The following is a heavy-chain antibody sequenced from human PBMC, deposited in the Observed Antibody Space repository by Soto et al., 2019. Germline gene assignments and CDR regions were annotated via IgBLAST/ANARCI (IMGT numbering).Heavy chain of an antibody. CDR2: ISYDGSNK. J-gene: IGHJ6*02. Sequence: QVQLVESGGGVVQPGRSLRLSCAASGFTFSKYGMHWVRQAPGKGLEWVAVISYDGSNKYYADSVKGRFTVSRDNSKNTVYVQMSSLRAEDTAVYYCVKDAGGSGSEYRHYYYYGMDVWGQGTTATVSS. CDR1: GFTFSKYG. D-gene: IGHD3-10*01. V-gene: IGHV3-30*18. CDR3: VKDAGGSGSEYRHYYYYGMDV.